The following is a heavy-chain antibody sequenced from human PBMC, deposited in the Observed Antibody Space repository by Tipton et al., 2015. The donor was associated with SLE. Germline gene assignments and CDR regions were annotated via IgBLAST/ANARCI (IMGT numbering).Heavy chain of an antibody. CDR3: ASQNWNFYF. V-gene: IGHV4-34*01. J-gene: IGHJ4*02. CDR1: GGSFREYY. CDR2: ISHSGST. Sequence: TLSLTCAVYGGSFREYYWSWIRQSPGKGLEWIGEISHSGSTKYNPSLKSRVTISVDRSKNQFSLKVSSVTAADTALYYCASQNWNFYFWGQGALVTVSS. D-gene: IGHD1-7*01.